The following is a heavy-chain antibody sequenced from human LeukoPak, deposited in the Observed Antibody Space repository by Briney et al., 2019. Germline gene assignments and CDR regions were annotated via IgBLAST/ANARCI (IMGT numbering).Heavy chain of an antibody. J-gene: IGHJ5*02. Sequence: SETLSLTCAVSGGPFSGYYWTWIRQPPGKGLEWIGEINHSGSTNYNPSLKSRVTISVDTSKNQFSLKLSSVTAADTAVYYCARGHTMGYCSSTSCLNWFDPWGQGTLVTVSS. D-gene: IGHD2-2*01. CDR2: INHSGST. V-gene: IGHV4-34*01. CDR3: ARGHTMGYCSSTSCLNWFDP. CDR1: GGPFSGYY.